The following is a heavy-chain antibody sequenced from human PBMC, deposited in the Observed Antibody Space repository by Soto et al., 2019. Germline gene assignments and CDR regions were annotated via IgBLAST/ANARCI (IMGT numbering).Heavy chain of an antibody. CDR3: ARVGTYCSGGSCYSAFDI. Sequence: ASVKVSCKASGYTFTGYYMHWVRQAPGQGLEWMGWINPNSGGTNYAQKFQGRVTMTRDTSISTAYMELSRLGSDDTAVYYCARVGTYCSGGSCYSAFDIWGQGTMVTVSS. J-gene: IGHJ3*02. V-gene: IGHV1-2*02. CDR1: GYTFTGYY. CDR2: INPNSGGT. D-gene: IGHD2-15*01.